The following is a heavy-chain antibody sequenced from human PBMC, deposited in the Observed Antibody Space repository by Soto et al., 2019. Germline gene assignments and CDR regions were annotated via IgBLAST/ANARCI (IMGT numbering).Heavy chain of an antibody. V-gene: IGHV3-11*01. CDR3: ARDLVAVSGGVYSSSSGGYFFDF. CDR1: GFTFSDYY. CDR2: ISNSGRTL. J-gene: IGHJ4*02. Sequence: QVRLVESGGGLVKPGGSLRLSCAASGFTFSDYYMSWIRQAPGKGLEWVSYISNSGRTLYYADSMKGRFTISRDNAKNSLYLQINSLRSEDTAVYYCARDLVAVSGGVYSSSSGGYFFDFWGQGTLVTVSS. D-gene: IGHD6-6*01.